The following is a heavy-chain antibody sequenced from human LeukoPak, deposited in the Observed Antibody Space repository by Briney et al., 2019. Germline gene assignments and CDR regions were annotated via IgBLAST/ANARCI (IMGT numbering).Heavy chain of an antibody. CDR3: ARGDTVGALDY. V-gene: IGHV3-21*01. J-gene: IGHJ4*02. CDR2: ISSSSSYI. CDR1: GFTFSSYS. Sequence: GGSLRLSCAASGFTFSSYSMSWVRQAPGKGLEWVSSISSSSSYIYYADSVKGRFTISRDNAKNSLYLQMNSLRAEDTAVYYCARGDTVGALDYWGQGTLVTVSS. D-gene: IGHD1-26*01.